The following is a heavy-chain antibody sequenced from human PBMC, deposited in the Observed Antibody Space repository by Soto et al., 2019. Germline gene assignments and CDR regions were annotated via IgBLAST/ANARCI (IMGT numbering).Heavy chain of an antibody. CDR1: GFTFSSYS. CDR2: ISSSSSYI. V-gene: IGHV3-21*01. D-gene: IGHD3-10*01. Sequence: TGGSLRLSCAASGFTFSSYSMNWVRQAPGKGLEWVSSISSSSSYIYYADSVKGRFTISRDNAKNSLYLQMNSLRAEDTAVYYCARHYYGSGSYYIHWFDPWGQGTLVTVSS. CDR3: ARHYYGSGSYYIHWFDP. J-gene: IGHJ5*02.